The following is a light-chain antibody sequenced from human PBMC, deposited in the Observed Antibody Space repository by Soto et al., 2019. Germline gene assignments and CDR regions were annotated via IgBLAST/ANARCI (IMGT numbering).Light chain of an antibody. CDR2: SAS. J-gene: IGKJ4*01. V-gene: IGKV1-9*01. CDR1: QGIRSY. CDR3: QQHNYY. Sequence: DLQLTQSPSFLSASVGDRVTITCRASQGIRSYLAWYQQKAGKAPKLLIYSASNLKSGVPSRFSGSGSGTEFTLTISSLQPEDFATYYCQQHNYYFGGGTKVEIK.